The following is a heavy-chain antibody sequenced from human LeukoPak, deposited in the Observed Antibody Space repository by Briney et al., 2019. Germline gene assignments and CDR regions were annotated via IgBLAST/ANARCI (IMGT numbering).Heavy chain of an antibody. V-gene: IGHV3-23*01. CDR1: GFTFSSYG. CDR3: ARDSSMLRGPLVIYYFDF. D-gene: IGHD3-10*01. CDR2: IVPSGGTT. Sequence: PGGTLRLSCAASGFTFSSYGMNWVRQAPGKGLEWVSGIVPSGGTTYYADSVKGRFTVSRDNSKNTLYLQMNSLRVEDTAVYYCARDSSMLRGPLVIYYFDFWGQGTLVTVSS. J-gene: IGHJ4*02.